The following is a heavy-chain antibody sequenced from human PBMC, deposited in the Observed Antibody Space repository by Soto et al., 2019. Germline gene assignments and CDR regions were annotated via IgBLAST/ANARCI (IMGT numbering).Heavy chain of an antibody. V-gene: IGHV3-30*18. CDR3: AKALVGATRILDY. Sequence: GGSLRLSCAASGFTFGSYGLHWVRQAPGKGLEWVAVISYDGSNKYYADSVKGRFTISRDNSKNTLYLQMNSLRAEDTAVYYCAKALVGATRILDYWGQGALVTVSS. CDR2: ISYDGSNK. J-gene: IGHJ4*02. D-gene: IGHD1-26*01. CDR1: GFTFGSYG.